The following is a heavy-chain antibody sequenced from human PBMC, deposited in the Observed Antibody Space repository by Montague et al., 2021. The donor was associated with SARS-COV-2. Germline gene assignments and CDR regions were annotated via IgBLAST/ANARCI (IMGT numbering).Heavy chain of an antibody. D-gene: IGHD3-10*01. J-gene: IGHJ4*02. V-gene: IGHV4-59*01. CDR2: IYYSGST. Sequence: SETLSLTCTVSGGSISSNYWNWIRQPPGRGLEWIGYIYYSGSTNYNPSLESRVIISADTSKNHFSLKLRSVTAADTAVYYCAREISGPDYFDYWGQGTLVTVSS. CDR3: AREISGPDYFDY. CDR1: GGSISSNY.